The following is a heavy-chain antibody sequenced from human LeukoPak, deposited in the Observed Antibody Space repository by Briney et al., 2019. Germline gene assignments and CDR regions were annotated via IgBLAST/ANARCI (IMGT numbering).Heavy chain of an antibody. CDR3: VRVTMIVVADGMDV. J-gene: IGHJ6*02. CDR2: INPHSGDT. Sequence: GASVKVSCKASVYTFPAYYLHWVRQAPGQGFEWMGWINPHSGDTNYAQKFRGRVTMTRDTSITTAYMELSRLRSDDTAVYYCVRVTMIVVADGMDVWGQGTTVTVSS. D-gene: IGHD3-22*01. V-gene: IGHV1-2*02. CDR1: VYTFPAYY.